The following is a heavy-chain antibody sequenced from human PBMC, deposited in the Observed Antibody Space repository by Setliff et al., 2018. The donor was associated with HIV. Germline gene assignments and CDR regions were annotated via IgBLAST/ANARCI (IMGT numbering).Heavy chain of an antibody. Sequence: APVKVSCKASGYSFSSYGVSWVRQAPGQGLEWMGWISVYNGNTNYAQKLQNRVTMTTDTSTSTAYMELRSLRSDDTAVYYCARDLFTVPSREGYDYWGQGTLVTVSS. CDR1: GYSFSSYG. D-gene: IGHD1-26*01. CDR2: ISVYNGNT. CDR3: ARDLFTVPSREGYDY. J-gene: IGHJ4*02. V-gene: IGHV1-18*01.